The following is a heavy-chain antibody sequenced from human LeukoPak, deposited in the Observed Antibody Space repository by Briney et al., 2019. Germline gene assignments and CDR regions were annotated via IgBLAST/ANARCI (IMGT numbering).Heavy chain of an antibody. Sequence: GGSLRLSCAASGFTFSTSAMNWVRQAPGKGLQWVSLISGGGGNIYYSDSVKGRFTISRDNSDKTLYLQMNSLRAEDTAVYYCTRAQAVFVEPLDYWRQGTLVTVSS. D-gene: IGHD2-15*01. J-gene: IGHJ4*02. CDR1: GFTFSTSA. CDR3: TRAQAVFVEPLDY. CDR2: ISGGGGNI. V-gene: IGHV3-23*01.